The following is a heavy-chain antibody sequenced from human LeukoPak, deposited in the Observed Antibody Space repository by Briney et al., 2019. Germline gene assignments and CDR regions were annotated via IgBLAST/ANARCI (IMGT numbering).Heavy chain of an antibody. J-gene: IGHJ4*02. D-gene: IGHD6-19*01. CDR3: ARWGSGWYYFDY. V-gene: IGHV4-4*02. CDR2: IYHSGST. Sequence: SGTLSLTCSVSGGSISGSNWWSWVRQPPGKGLEWIGEIYHSGSTNYNPSLKSRVTISVDKSKNQFSLKLSSVTAADTAVYYCARWGSGWYYFDYWGQGTLVTVSS. CDR1: GGSISGSNW.